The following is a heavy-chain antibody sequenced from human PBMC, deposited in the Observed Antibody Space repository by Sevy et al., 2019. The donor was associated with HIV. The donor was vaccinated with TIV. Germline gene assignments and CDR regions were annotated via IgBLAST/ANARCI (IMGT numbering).Heavy chain of an antibody. J-gene: IGHJ4*02. V-gene: IGHV3-15*01. Sequence: GGSLRLSCAASGFTFSNAWMSWVRQAPGKGLEWVGRIKSKTDGGTTDYAAPVKGRFTISRDDSKNTLYLQMNSLKTEDTAVYYCTTDTRYCSSGSCFWGQGTLVNAPQ. CDR1: GFTFSNAW. CDR2: IKSKTDGGTT. CDR3: TTDTRYCSSGSCF. D-gene: IGHD2-15*01.